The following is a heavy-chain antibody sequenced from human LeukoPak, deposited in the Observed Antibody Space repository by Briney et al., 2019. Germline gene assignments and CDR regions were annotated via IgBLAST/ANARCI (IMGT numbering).Heavy chain of an antibody. CDR1: GGSISSGAYY. J-gene: IGHJ4*02. D-gene: IGHD1-1*01. V-gene: IGHV4-30-2*01. CDR2: FYGSGSA. Sequence: SETLSLTCTVSGGSISSGAYYWSWIRQPPGKGLEWIGYFYGSGSASYNPSLKSRVTISVDRSNNQFSLKMSSVTAADTAVYYCVRDVSQRRHFDYWGQGTLVTVSS. CDR3: VRDVSQRRHFDY.